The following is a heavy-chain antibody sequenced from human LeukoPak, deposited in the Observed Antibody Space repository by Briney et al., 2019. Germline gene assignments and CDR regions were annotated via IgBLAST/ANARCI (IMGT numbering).Heavy chain of an antibody. D-gene: IGHD3/OR15-3a*01. CDR2: IYYSGST. J-gene: IGHJ4*02. Sequence: SETLSLTCTVSGGSISSYYWSWIRQPPGKGLEWIGYIYYSGSTNYNPSLKSRVTISVDTPKNQFSLKLSSATAADTAVYYCARQKGLVIRGYFDYWGQGTLVTVSS. CDR1: GGSISSYY. CDR3: ARQKGLVIRGYFDY. V-gene: IGHV4-59*08.